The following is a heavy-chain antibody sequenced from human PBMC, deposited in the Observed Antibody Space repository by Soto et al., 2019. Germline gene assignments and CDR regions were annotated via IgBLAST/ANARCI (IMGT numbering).Heavy chain of an antibody. CDR1: GYTFTSYY. V-gene: IGHV1-46*03. Sequence: QVQLVQSGAEVKKPGASVKVSCKASGYTFTSYYMHWVRQAPGQGLEWMGIINPSGGSTSYAQKCQGRVHMNRDTSTSTVYRELSSLRSEDTAVYYWARGDGGRGGAFDIWGQGTMVTVSS. J-gene: IGHJ3*02. D-gene: IGHD2-15*01. CDR3: ARGDGGRGGAFDI. CDR2: INPSGGST.